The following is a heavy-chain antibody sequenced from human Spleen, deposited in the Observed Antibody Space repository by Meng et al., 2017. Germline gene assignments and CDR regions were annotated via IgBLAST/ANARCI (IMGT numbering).Heavy chain of an antibody. D-gene: IGHD2-2*01. Sequence: VPLQQLGACLCKLSKTLSLHWASCGGSISSFDWSWSRMLPEKGLEGIWIVNDIGSTNYNPSLNSRFTVSVDTSTNKFALKLNLVTAADAAEDYCASAGVVPAGMLGWSDPWGQGTLVTVSS. CDR2: VNDIGST. CDR1: GGSISSFD. V-gene: IGHV4-34*01. CDR3: ASAGVVPAGMLGWSDP. J-gene: IGHJ5*02.